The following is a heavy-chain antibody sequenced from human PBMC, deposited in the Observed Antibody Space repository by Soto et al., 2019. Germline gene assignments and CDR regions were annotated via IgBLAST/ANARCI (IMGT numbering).Heavy chain of an antibody. V-gene: IGHV4-61*08. D-gene: IGHD6-19*01. Sequence: SETLSLTCTVSGAALSSGGYFYTWVQQPPGKRLQRLGYIYYSGGTSYNPSLKGRVTISLDKSKSQFSLRLISVTAADSAVYYCTREQSDDNYFDPWGQGTLVTVSS. CDR2: IYYSGGT. J-gene: IGHJ5*02. CDR1: GAALSSGGYF. CDR3: TREQSDDNYFDP.